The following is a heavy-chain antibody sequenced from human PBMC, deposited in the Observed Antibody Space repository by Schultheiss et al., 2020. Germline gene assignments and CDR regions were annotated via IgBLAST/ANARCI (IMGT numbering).Heavy chain of an antibody. Sequence: GGSLRLSCAASGFTFSSYAMNWVRQAPGKGLEWISAISGSGGATYYVDSVKGRFTISRDNAKNSLYLQMNSLRAEDTAVYYCARGGVIYGDARWYNWFDPWGQGNLGTVSS. V-gene: IGHV3-23*01. D-gene: IGHD4-17*01. CDR1: GFTFSSYA. J-gene: IGHJ5*02. CDR3: ARGGVIYGDARWYNWFDP. CDR2: ISGSGGAT.